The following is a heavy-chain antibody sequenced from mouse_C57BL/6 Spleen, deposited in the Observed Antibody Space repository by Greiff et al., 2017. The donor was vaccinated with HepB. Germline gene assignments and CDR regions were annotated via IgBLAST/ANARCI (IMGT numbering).Heavy chain of an antibody. V-gene: IGHV5-4*01. D-gene: IGHD1-1*01. CDR1: GFTFSSYA. CDR2: ISDGGSYT. CDR3: ARGHYGSSGYFDV. Sequence: EVQGVESGGGLVKPGGSLKLSCAASGFTFSSYAMSWVRQTPEKRLEWVATISDGGSYTYYPDNVKGRFTISRDNAKNNLYLQMSHLKSEDTAMYYCARGHYGSSGYFDVWGTGTTVTVSS. J-gene: IGHJ1*03.